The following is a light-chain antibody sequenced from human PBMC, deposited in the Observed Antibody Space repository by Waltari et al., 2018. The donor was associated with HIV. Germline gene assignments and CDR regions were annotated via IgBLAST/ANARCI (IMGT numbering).Light chain of an antibody. Sequence: SYELTQPPSVSVSPGQTARITCSGDALTKQYAHWYQQKPGQAPVLLIYKDSERPSGIPERFSGSTSGTTVTLTISGVQAEDEADYYCQSADRSGAIRVLFGGGTKLTVL. CDR1: ALTKQY. J-gene: IGLJ2*01. V-gene: IGLV3-25*03. CDR2: KDS. CDR3: QSADRSGAIRVL.